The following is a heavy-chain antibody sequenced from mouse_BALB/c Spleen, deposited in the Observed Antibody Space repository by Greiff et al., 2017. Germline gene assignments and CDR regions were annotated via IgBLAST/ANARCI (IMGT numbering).Heavy chain of an antibody. CDR3: ARSGRTRVYFDY. CDR1: GYSITSDYA. V-gene: IGHV3-2*02. J-gene: IGHJ2*01. D-gene: IGHD3-1*01. CDR2: ISYSGST. Sequence: DVQLQESGPGLVKPSQSLSLTCTVTGYSITSDYAWNWIRQFPGNKLEWMGYISYSGSTSYNPSLKSRISITRDTSKNQFFLQLNSVTTEDTATYYCARSGRTRVYFDYWGQGTTLTVSS.